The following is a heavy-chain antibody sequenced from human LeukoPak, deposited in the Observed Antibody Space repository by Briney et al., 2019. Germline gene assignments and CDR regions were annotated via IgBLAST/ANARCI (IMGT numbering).Heavy chain of an antibody. V-gene: IGHV1-46*01. J-gene: IGHJ4*02. D-gene: IGHD3-16*02. CDR1: GYTFTSYY. Sequence: ASVKVSCKASGYTFTSYYMHWVRQAPGQGLEWMGIINPSGGSTSYAQKFQGRVTMTRDTSTSTVYMELSSLRSEDTAVYYCARGEYDYVWGSYRYGTLVDYWGQGTLVTVSS. CDR3: ARGEYDYVWGSYRYGTLVDY. CDR2: INPSGGST.